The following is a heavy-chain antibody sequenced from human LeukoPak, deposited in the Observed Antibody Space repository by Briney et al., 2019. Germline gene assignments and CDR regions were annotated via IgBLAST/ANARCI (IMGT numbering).Heavy chain of an antibody. D-gene: IGHD6-19*01. CDR3: ARGGKRAVAGTRSPQYFQH. CDR1: GFTFSSYA. Sequence: GGSLRLSCAASGFTFSSYAMSWVRQAPGKGLEWVSAISGNGGSTYYADSVKGRFTISRDNSKNTLYLQINSLRAEDTAVYYCARGGKRAVAGTRSPQYFQHWGQGTLVTVSS. CDR2: ISGNGGST. V-gene: IGHV3-23*01. J-gene: IGHJ1*01.